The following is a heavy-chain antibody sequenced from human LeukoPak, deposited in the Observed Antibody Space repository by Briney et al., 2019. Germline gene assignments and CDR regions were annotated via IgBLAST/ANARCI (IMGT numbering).Heavy chain of an antibody. CDR2: ISSSSSYI. V-gene: IGHV3-21*01. CDR3: ARNGPEWFDP. Sequence: GGSLRLSCAASGLTFSSYSMNWVRQAPGKGLEWVSSISSSSSYIYYADSVKGRFTISRDNAKNSLYLQMNSLRAEDTAVYYCARNGPEWFDPWGQGTLVTVSS. CDR1: GLTFSSYS. J-gene: IGHJ5*02.